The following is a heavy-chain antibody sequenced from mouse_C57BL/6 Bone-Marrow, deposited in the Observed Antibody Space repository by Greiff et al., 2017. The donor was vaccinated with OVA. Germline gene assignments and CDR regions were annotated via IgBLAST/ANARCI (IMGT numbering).Heavy chain of an antibody. V-gene: IGHV14-4*01. CDR2: IDPENGDT. J-gene: IGHJ2*01. CDR3: TSTGTDY. D-gene: IGHD4-1*01. CDR1: GFTFPAAY. Sequence: EVKLMESGAELVRPGASVKLSCTASGFTFPAAYMPWVQQRPEQGLAWIGWIDPENGDTEYASKFPGKATITADTSSNTSSLQRSSLTSEDTAVYYCTSTGTDYWGQGTTLTVSS.